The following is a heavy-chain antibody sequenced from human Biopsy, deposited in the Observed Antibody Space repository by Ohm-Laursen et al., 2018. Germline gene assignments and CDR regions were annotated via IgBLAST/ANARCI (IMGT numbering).Heavy chain of an antibody. Sequence: GASVKVSCKASGYTFTGYHVHWVRQAPGQGLEGMGGINSMTGDTNYAQKFQGRVTMTRDTSISTAYVDLSSLRSDDTAVYYCTRGGYYYDSLAYYYWFDPWGQGTLVTVSS. CDR2: INSMTGDT. V-gene: IGHV1-2*02. D-gene: IGHD3-22*01. J-gene: IGHJ5*02. CDR3: TRGGYYYDSLAYYYWFDP. CDR1: GYTFTGYH.